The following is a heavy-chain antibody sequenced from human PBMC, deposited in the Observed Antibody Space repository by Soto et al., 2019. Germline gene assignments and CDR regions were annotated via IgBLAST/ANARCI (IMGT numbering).Heavy chain of an antibody. CDR3: ARRRGAAADYFDF. D-gene: IGHD6-13*01. CDR2: ISSGTRHT. CDR1: GFTFSDYY. V-gene: IGHV3-11*05. Sequence: QVQLVESGGGLVKPGGSLRLSCAVSGFTFSDYYMTWIRQAPGKGLEWVSYISSGTRHTNYADSVKGRITISRDNAKNSLVLQINSLTAEDTAVYYCARRRGAAADYFDFWGQGTLVTVSS. J-gene: IGHJ4*02.